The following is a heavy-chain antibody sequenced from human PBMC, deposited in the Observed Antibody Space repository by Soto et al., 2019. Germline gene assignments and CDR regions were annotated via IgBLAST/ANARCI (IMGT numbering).Heavy chain of an antibody. CDR1: GGTFSSYA. CDR2: IIPIFGIA. V-gene: IGHV1-69*10. D-gene: IGHD3-10*02. Sequence: SVKVSCKASGGTFSSYAISWVRQAPGQGLEWMGGIIPIFGIANYAQKFQGRVTITADKSTSTAYMELSSLRSEDTAVYYCAYMLGDGYNAYYFDYWGQGTLVTVSS. CDR3: AYMLGDGYNAYYFDY. J-gene: IGHJ4*02.